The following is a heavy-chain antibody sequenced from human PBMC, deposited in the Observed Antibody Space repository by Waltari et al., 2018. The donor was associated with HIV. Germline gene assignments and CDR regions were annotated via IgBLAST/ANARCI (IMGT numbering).Heavy chain of an antibody. V-gene: IGHV3-23*04. D-gene: IGHD3-10*02. CDR1: GFSFGSFA. Sequence: DVHLVESGGDLIKPGGSLRLACRASGFSFGSFAISWIRQDSRKRLEWVASVGHTGDGTYYTDAVRGRFTVSRTNSKDTVFLDMTNLRVDDSATYYCARETYGRGGYHLDYWGQGSPVIVSS. J-gene: IGHJ4*02. CDR2: VGHTGDGT. CDR3: ARETYGRGGYHLDY.